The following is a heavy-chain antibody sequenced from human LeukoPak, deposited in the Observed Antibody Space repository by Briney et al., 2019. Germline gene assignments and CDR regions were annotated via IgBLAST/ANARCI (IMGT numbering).Heavy chain of an antibody. J-gene: IGHJ4*02. CDR3: ARSKGRDGDNWDFFFDF. D-gene: IGHD5-24*01. CDR2: VNHSGGA. Sequence: TSETLSLTCAVYGVSFRDFHWSWIRQSPGKGLEWIGEVNHSGGAKYNPSLKSRFSISVDTPKNQVSLKLSSVTAADTAVFYCARSKGRDGDNWDFFFDFWGQGTLVTVSS. V-gene: IGHV4-34*01. CDR1: GVSFRDFH.